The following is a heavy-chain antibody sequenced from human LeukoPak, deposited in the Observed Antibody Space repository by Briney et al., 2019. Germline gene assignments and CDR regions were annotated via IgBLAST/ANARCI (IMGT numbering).Heavy chain of an antibody. CDR2: INWNGGST. CDR3: ARSYGGNLNDAFDI. D-gene: IGHD4-23*01. CDR1: GFTFDDYG. V-gene: IGHV3-20*04. J-gene: IGHJ3*02. Sequence: GGSLRLSCAASGFTFDDYGMSWVRQAPGKGLEWVSGINWNGGSTGYADSVKGRFTISRDNAKNSLYLQMNSLRAEDTALYYCARSYGGNLNDAFDIWGQGTIVTVSS.